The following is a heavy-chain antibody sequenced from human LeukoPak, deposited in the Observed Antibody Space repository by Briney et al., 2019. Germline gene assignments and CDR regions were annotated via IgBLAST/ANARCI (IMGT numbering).Heavy chain of an antibody. D-gene: IGHD3-10*01. CDR1: GFIFRSYG. CDR2: ISSSGGTT. Sequence: GGSLRLSCADSGFIFRSYGMSWVRQAPGKGLEWVSGISSSGGTTHYADSVQGRFTISRDNSKNTLYMQKNSLRAGNTAIYYCEKDFGAPSWGQGTLVTVSS. J-gene: IGHJ4*02. V-gene: IGHV3-23*01. CDR3: EKDFGAPS.